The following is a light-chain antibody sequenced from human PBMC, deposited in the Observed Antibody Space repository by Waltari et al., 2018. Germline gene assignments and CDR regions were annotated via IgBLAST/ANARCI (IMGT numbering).Light chain of an antibody. V-gene: IGLV8-61*01. CDR1: SGSVSTTFY. Sequence: QTVVTQEPSLPVSPGGTVPLTCGFDSGSVSTTFYTGWYQQTPGQAPRTLIYNTNIRSSGVPHRFSGSILGNKAALTITGAQADDESDYYCILYMGGGVSLFGGGTKVTVL. CDR3: ILYMGGGVSL. CDR2: NTN. J-gene: IGLJ3*02.